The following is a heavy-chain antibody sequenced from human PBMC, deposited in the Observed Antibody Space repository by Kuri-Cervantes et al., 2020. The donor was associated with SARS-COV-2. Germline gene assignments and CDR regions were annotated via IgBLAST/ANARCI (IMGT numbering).Heavy chain of an antibody. Sequence: GSLRLSCTVSGGSISSSSYYWGWIRQPPGKGLEWIGYIYYSGSTNYNPSLKSRVTISVDTSKNQFSLKLSSVTAADTAVYYCARGSSPTALIDYWGQGTLVTVSS. V-gene: IGHV4-61*05. CDR3: ARGSSPTALIDY. CDR2: IYYSGST. CDR1: GGSISSSSYY. J-gene: IGHJ4*02. D-gene: IGHD6-13*01.